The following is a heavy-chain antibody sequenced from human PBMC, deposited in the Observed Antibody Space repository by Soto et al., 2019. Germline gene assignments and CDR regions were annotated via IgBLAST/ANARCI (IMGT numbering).Heavy chain of an antibody. D-gene: IGHD6-13*01. CDR2: ISFDGSQR. Sequence: QVQLVESGGGVVQPGGSLRLSCAASGFTFSIYAMHWVRQAPGKGLEWVAVISFDGSQRYFAESVNGRFTISRDNSKNILFLKMNRLRAEETAVYYCASIAPLRPVIQATAAAGNRDATFDIWGQGTLVTVSS. V-gene: IGHV3-30*04. J-gene: IGHJ3*02. CDR3: ASIAPLRPVIQATAAAGNRDATFDI. CDR1: GFTFSIYA.